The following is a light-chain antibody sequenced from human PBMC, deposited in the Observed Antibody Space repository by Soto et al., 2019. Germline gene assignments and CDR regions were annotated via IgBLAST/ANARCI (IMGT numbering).Light chain of an antibody. Sequence: EIVLTQSPGTLSLSPGERATLSCRASQSVSNNYLAWYQQKPGQAPRLLIYDTSTRATGVPARFIGSASGTEFTLTITSLQSEDFALYYCQHYVTWPLAFGGGTRVENK. CDR2: DTS. CDR1: QSVSNN. J-gene: IGKJ4*01. CDR3: QHYVTWPLA. V-gene: IGKV3-15*01.